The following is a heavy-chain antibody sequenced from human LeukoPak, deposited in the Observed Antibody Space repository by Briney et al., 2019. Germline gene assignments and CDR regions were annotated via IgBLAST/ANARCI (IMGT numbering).Heavy chain of an antibody. CDR2: ISYDGSNK. V-gene: IGHV3-30-3*01. D-gene: IGHD4-17*01. CDR3: ARSGTYGDYIGY. Sequence: PGGSLRLSCAASGFSFITYAMHWVRQASGKGLEWVAVISYDGSNKYYADSVKGRFTISRDNSKNTLYLQMNSLRAEDTAVYYCARSGTYGDYIGYWGQGTLVTVSS. J-gene: IGHJ4*02. CDR1: GFSFITYA.